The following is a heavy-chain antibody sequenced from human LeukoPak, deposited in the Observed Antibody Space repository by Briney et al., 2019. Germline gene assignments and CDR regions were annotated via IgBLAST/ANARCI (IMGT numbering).Heavy chain of an antibody. J-gene: IGHJ4*02. D-gene: IGHD2-15*01. CDR1: GGTFSSYA. CDR2: IIPIFGIA. Sequence: SVKVSCKASGGTFSSYAISWVRQAPGQGLEWMGRIIPIFGIANYPQKFQGRVTITADKSTSTAYMELSSLRSEDTAVYYCAREYCSGGSCYAEFDYWGQGTLVTVSS. CDR3: AREYCSGGSCYAEFDY. V-gene: IGHV1-69*04.